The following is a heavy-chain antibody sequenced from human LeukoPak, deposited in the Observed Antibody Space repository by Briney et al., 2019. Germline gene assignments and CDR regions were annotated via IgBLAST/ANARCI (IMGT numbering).Heavy chain of an antibody. D-gene: IGHD6-19*01. CDR3: ARSYKQWLSYYYYMDV. J-gene: IGHJ6*03. CDR1: GYTFTSYY. Sequence: ASVKASCKASGYTFTSYYMHWVRQAPGQGLEWMGIINPSGGSTSYAQKFQGRVTMTRDMSTSTVYMELSSLRSEDTAVYYCARSYKQWLSYYYYMDVWGKGTTVTVSS. CDR2: INPSGGST. V-gene: IGHV1-46*01.